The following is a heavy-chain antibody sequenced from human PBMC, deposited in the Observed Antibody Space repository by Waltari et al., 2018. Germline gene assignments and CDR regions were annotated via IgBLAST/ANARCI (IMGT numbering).Heavy chain of an antibody. CDR1: NYTFLNYG. V-gene: IGHV1-18*04. J-gene: IGHJ6*02. CDR2: ISPYNGNT. D-gene: IGHD6-19*01. CDR3: ARESSGWFGMDV. Sequence: QAPPELSGGEVKTPGASVQATFTAANYTFLNYGISWVRQAPGQGREWMGWISPYNGNTNQAQNFQGRLTMTTDTATNTAYMELRTLISDDTAVYYCARESSGWFGMDVWGQGTTVTVSS.